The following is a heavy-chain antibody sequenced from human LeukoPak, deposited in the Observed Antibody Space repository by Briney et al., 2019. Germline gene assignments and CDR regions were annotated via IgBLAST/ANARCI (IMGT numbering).Heavy chain of an antibody. D-gene: IGHD3-22*01. V-gene: IGHV4-59*05. CDR2: IYYSGST. Sequence: PSETLSLTCTVSGDSISSYYWSWIRQPPGKGLEWIGSIYYSGSTYYNPSLKSRVTISVDTSKNQFSLKLSSVTAADTAVYYCARHYYDAYWFDPWGQGTLVTVSS. CDR3: ARHYYDAYWFDP. J-gene: IGHJ5*02. CDR1: GDSISSYY.